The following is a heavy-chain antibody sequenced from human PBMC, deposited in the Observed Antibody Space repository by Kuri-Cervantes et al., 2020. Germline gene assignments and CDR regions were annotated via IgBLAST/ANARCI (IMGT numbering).Heavy chain of an antibody. Sequence: SLKISCAASGFTFDDYAMHWVRQAPGKGLEWVSGISWNSGSIGYADSVKGRFTISRDNSKNTLYLQMNSLRAEDTAVYYCARKDGAVAGTGGGFDYWGQGTLVTVSS. J-gene: IGHJ4*02. D-gene: IGHD6-19*01. CDR1: GFTFDDYA. CDR2: ISWNSGSI. V-gene: IGHV3-9*01. CDR3: ARKDGAVAGTGGGFDY.